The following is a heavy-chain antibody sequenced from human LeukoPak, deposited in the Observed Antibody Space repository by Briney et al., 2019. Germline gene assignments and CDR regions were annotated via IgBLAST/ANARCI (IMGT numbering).Heavy chain of an antibody. V-gene: IGHV1-2*02. J-gene: IGHJ4*02. CDR3: ARENYYSSSTRGLFDY. CDR1: GYTFTGYY. CDR2: INPNSGGT. D-gene: IGHD6-6*01. Sequence: ASVKVSCTASGYTFTGYYMHWVRQAPGRGLEWMGWINPNSGGTNYAQKFQGRVTMTRDTSISTAYMELSRLRSDDTAVYYCARENYYSSSTRGLFDYWGQGTLVTVSS.